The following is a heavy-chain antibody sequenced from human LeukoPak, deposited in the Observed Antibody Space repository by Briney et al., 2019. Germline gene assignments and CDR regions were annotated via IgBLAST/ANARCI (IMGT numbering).Heavy chain of an antibody. Sequence: SQTLSLTCAISGDSVSSNNADWNWVRQSPSRGLEWLGRTYYRSKWYNDYAVSVKSRITINPDTSKNQFSLLLNSVTPEDTAVYYCAREAVDVWFDPWGLGTLVTVSS. V-gene: IGHV6-1*01. CDR3: AREAVDVWFDP. J-gene: IGHJ5*02. CDR2: TYYRSKWYN. D-gene: IGHD6-19*01. CDR1: GDSVSSNNAD.